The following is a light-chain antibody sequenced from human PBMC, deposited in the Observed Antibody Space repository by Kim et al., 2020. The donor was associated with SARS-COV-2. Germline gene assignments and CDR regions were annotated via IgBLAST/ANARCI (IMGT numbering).Light chain of an antibody. CDR3: AAWDDSLNGPV. V-gene: IGLV1-44*01. Sequence: GQRVTISCSGSSSNIGSNTVNWYQQLPGTAPKLLIYSNNQRPSGVPDLFSGSKSGTSASLAISGLQSEDEADYYCAAWDDSLNGPVFGGGTKLTVL. J-gene: IGLJ3*02. CDR1: SSNIGSNT. CDR2: SNN.